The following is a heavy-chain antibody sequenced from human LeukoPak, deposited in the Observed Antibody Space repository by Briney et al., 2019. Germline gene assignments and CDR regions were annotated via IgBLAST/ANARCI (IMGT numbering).Heavy chain of an antibody. CDR1: GFTFSSYA. V-gene: IGHV3-30-3*01. J-gene: IGHJ5*02. Sequence: GGSLRLSCAASGFTFSSYAMHWVRQAPGKGLEWVAVISYDGSNKYYADSVKGRFTISRDNSKNTLYLQMNSLRAEDTAVYYCARAARTLRFLETAWFDPWGQGTLVTVSS. CDR3: ARAARTLRFLETAWFDP. CDR2: ISYDGSNK. D-gene: IGHD3-3*01.